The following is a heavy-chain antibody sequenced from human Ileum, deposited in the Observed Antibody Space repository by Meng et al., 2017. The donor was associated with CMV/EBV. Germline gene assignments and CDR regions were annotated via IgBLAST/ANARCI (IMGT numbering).Heavy chain of an antibody. D-gene: IGHD5-24*01. J-gene: IGHJ4*02. CDR1: GFTFSDPY. CDR2: ISGSGTSI. CDR3: AREAITTDY. V-gene: IGHV3-11*01. Sequence: SLSCAASGFTFSDPYMTWIRQAPGKGLEWVSYISGSGTSIYYADSVKGRFTISRDNAKNSLYLQMNSLRAEDTAVYYCAREAITTDYWGQGTLVTVSS.